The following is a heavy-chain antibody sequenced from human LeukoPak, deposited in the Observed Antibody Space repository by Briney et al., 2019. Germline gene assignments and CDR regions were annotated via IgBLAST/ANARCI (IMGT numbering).Heavy chain of an antibody. CDR1: GFIFSNYG. CDR3: ARDRSSELLADY. Sequence: HPGGSLRLSCAASGFIFSNYGMNWVRQAPGKGLEWVSYISSSGSTIYYADSVKGRFTISRDNAKNSLYLQMNSLRAEDTAVYYCARDRSSELLADYWGHGTLVTVSS. V-gene: IGHV3-48*04. J-gene: IGHJ4*01. CDR2: ISSSGSTI. D-gene: IGHD1-26*01.